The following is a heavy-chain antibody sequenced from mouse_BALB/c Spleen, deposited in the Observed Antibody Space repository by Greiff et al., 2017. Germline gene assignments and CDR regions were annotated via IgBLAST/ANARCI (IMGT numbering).Heavy chain of an antibody. CDR1: GFSLTSYG. J-gene: IGHJ3*01. CDR3: ARDGDYGSRGTY. Sequence: QVQLKESGPGLVAPSQSLSITCTVSGFSLTSYGVHWVRQPPGKGLEWLGVIWAGGSTNYNSALMSRLSISKDNSKSQVFLKMNSLQTDDTAMYYCARDGDYGSRGTYWGQGTLVTVSA. D-gene: IGHD1-1*01. CDR2: IWAGGST. V-gene: IGHV2-9*02.